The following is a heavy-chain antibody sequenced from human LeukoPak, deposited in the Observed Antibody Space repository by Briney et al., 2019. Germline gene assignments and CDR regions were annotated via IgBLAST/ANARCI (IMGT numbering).Heavy chain of an antibody. CDR3: ARGYYGSGSYYRGVVY. D-gene: IGHD3-10*01. CDR1: GYTFTGYY. CDR2: VNPNSGGT. J-gene: IGHJ4*02. V-gene: IGHV1-2*02. Sequence: ASVKVSCKASGYTFTGYYMHWVRQAPGQGLEWMGWVNPNSGGTNYAQKFQGRVTMTRDTSISTAYMELSRLRSDDTAVYYCARGYYGSGSYYRGVVYWGQGTLVTVSS.